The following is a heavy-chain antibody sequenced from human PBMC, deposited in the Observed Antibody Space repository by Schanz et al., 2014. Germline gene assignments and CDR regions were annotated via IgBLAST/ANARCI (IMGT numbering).Heavy chain of an antibody. Sequence: EVQLVESGGGLVQPGGSLRLSCAASGFTFGNFFMSWVRQAPGKGLEWVANIKEDGSKKYYVDSVRGRFTISRDNAKNSLYLQLNSLTAEDTAVYHCARDSRYCTGVDCKGDAFDLWGQGTLVTVSS. D-gene: IGHD2-8*02. CDR2: IKEDGSKK. CDR1: GFTFGNFF. V-gene: IGHV3-7*01. CDR3: ARDSRYCTGVDCKGDAFDL. J-gene: IGHJ3*01.